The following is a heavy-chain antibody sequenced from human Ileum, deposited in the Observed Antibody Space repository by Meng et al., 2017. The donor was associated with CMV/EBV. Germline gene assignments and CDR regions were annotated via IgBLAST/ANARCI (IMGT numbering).Heavy chain of an antibody. J-gene: IGHJ4*02. CDR2: ISGSGGAI. CDR1: GFTFSVYY. Sequence: LRLSCAASGFTFSVYYMSWIRQAPGKGLEWVSYISGSGGAIFYADSVKGRFTMSRDNAKNSLYLQMSSLRAEDTAVYYCATDRRTPFFGGQGALVTVSS. CDR3: ATDRRTPFF. D-gene: IGHD3-3*02. V-gene: IGHV3-11*01.